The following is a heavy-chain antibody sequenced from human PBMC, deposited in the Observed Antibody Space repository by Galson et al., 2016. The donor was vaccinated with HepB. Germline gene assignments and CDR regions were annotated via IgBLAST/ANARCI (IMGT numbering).Heavy chain of an antibody. Sequence: SLRLSCAGSGLSITTRGMHWVRQTPGKGLEWVAFISYDGNIKYLADSVKGRFTISRDNSRNTLYLQMNSLRPGDTAMYYCARADAYVDILATSFDFWGRGTLVTVSS. J-gene: IGHJ4*02. CDR1: GLSITTRG. CDR3: ARADAYVDILATSFDF. CDR2: ISYDGNIK. D-gene: IGHD5-12*01. V-gene: IGHV3-30*03.